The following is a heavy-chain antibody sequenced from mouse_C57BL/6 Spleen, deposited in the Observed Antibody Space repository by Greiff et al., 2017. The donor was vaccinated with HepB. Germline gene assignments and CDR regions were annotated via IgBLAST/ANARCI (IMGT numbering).Heavy chain of an antibody. CDR3: ASRRAYSNYAMDY. CDR2: IDPSDSYT. J-gene: IGHJ4*01. V-gene: IGHV1-50*01. D-gene: IGHD2-5*01. Sequence: QVQLKQPGAELVKPGASVKLSCKASGYTFTSYWMKWVKQRPGQGLEWIGEIDPSDSYTNYNQKFKGKATLTVEPSSSTAYMQLSSLTSEDSAVYYCASRRAYSNYAMDYWGQGTSVTVSS. CDR1: GYTFTSYW.